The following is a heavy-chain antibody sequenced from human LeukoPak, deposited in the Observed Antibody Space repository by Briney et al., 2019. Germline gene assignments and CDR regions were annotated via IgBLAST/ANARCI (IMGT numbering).Heavy chain of an antibody. CDR1: GGSISSYY. V-gene: IGHV4-59*01. CDR3: ARAKRSNSSSWAVNY. CDR2: IYYSGST. J-gene: IGHJ4*02. D-gene: IGHD6-13*01. Sequence: SETLSLTCTVSGGSISSYYWSWIRQPPGKGLEWIGYIYYSGSTNYNPSLKSRVTISVDTSKNQFSLKLSSVTAADTAVYYCARAKRSNSSSWAVNYWGQGTLVTVSS.